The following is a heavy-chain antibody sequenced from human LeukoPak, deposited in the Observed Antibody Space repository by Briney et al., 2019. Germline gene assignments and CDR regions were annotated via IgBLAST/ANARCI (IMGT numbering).Heavy chain of an antibody. V-gene: IGHV4-61*01. CDR2: IYYSGST. Sequence: PSETLSLTCTVSGVSVSSGSYYWSWIRQPPGKGLEWIGYIYYSGSTNYNPSLKSRVTISVDTSKNQFSLKLTSVTAADTAVYYCARDNYGAPIDYWGQGTLVTVSS. J-gene: IGHJ4*02. CDR1: GVSVSSGSYY. D-gene: IGHD4-17*01. CDR3: ARDNYGAPIDY.